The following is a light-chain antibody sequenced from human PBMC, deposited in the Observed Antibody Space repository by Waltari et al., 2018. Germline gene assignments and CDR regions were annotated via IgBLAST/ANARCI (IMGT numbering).Light chain of an antibody. J-gene: IGKJ4*01. CDR1: ESVSNY. V-gene: IGKV3-11*01. Sequence: IVLTQSPVTLSLSPGERATLSCTASESVSNYLAWYQQKPGQAPRLLIYDALKRATGIPVRFSGSGSGTDFTLTISSLEPEDFAVYYCQQGYKRRTFGGGTNVEIK. CDR3: QQGYKRRT. CDR2: DAL.